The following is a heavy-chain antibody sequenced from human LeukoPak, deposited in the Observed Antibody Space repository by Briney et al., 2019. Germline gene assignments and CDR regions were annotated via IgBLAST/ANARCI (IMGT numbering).Heavy chain of an antibody. D-gene: IGHD6-13*01. CDR3: ARTVAAANNDY. Sequence: ASVKVSCKASGYTFTNYYMHWVRQAPGQGLEWMGIIIPSGGGTTYAQRFQGRVTMTRDTSTSTVYMELTSLRSEDTAVYYCARTVAAANNDYWGQGTLVTVSS. CDR1: GYTFTNYY. V-gene: IGHV1-46*01. CDR2: IIPSGGGT. J-gene: IGHJ4*02.